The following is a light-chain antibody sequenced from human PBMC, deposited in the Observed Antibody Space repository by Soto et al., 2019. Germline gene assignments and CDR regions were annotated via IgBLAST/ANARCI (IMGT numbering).Light chain of an antibody. Sequence: ETVLTQPAGTLSLSPLERATIYCSRIQSVSSSYLAWYQQKPGQAPRLLIYGASSRATGIPDRFSGSGSGTDFTLTISRLEPEDFAVYYCQQYGSSPSITFGQGTRLEI. CDR1: QSVSSSY. CDR2: GAS. J-gene: IGKJ5*01. V-gene: IGKV3-20*01. CDR3: QQYGSSPSIT.